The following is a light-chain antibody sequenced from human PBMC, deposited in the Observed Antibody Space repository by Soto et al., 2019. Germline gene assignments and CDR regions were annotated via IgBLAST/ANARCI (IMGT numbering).Light chain of an antibody. J-gene: IGLJ2*01. CDR3: SSYTSSSTLV. V-gene: IGLV2-14*03. CDR2: DVS. Sequence: QSALTQPASVSGSPGQSITISCTGTSSDVGGYNYVSWYQQHPCKVPKLMIYDVSNRPSGVSNRFSGSKSGNTASLTISGLQAEDEADYYCSSYTSSSTLVFGGGTKLTVL. CDR1: SSDVGGYNY.